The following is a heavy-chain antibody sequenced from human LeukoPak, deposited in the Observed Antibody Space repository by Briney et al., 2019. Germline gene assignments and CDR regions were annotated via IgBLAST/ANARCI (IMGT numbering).Heavy chain of an antibody. J-gene: IGHJ3*02. D-gene: IGHD3-3*01. CDR2: IYYSGST. CDR1: GGSISSYY. V-gene: IGHV4-59*12. CDR3: ARAPITIFGVVITRGAFDI. Sequence: SETLSLTCTVSGGSISSYYWSWIRQPPGKGLEWIGYIYYSGSTNYNPSLKSRVTISVDTSKNKFSLKLSSVTAADTAVYYCARAPITIFGVVITRGAFDIWGQGTMVTVSS.